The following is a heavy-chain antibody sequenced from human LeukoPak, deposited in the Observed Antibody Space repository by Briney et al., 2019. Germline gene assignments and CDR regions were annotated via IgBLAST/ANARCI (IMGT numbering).Heavy chain of an antibody. CDR1: GFPFSSYA. Sequence: GGSLRLSCAASGFPFSSYAMSWVRQTPGKGLEWVSAISGSGGSTYYADSVKGRFTISRDNSKNTLYLQMNSLRAEDTAVYYCAKDPSSTYYDFWSGSLPGAWFDPWGQGTLVTVSS. J-gene: IGHJ5*02. CDR2: ISGSGGST. CDR3: AKDPSSTYYDFWSGSLPGAWFDP. D-gene: IGHD3-3*01. V-gene: IGHV3-23*01.